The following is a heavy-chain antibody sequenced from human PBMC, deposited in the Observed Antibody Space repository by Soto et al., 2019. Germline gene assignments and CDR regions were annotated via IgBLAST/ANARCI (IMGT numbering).Heavy chain of an antibody. CDR2: IIPILGIA. J-gene: IGHJ3*02. V-gene: IGHV1-69*08. Sequence: QVQLVQSGAEVKKPGSSVKVSCKASGGTFSSYTISWVRQAPGQGLEWMGRIIPILGIANYAQKFQGRVTITADKSTSTAYMEVSSLRSEDTAVYYCARDIVYSYGYAPNAFDIWGQGTIVTVSS. CDR3: ARDIVYSYGYAPNAFDI. D-gene: IGHD5-18*01. CDR1: GGTFSSYT.